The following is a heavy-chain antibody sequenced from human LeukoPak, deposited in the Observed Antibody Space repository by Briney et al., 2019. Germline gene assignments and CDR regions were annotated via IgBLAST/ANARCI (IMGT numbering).Heavy chain of an antibody. CDR1: GFPFSSYG. J-gene: IGHJ6*02. CDR3: ARGHITYYYYGMDV. CDR2: IWYDGSNK. D-gene: IGHD3-10*01. V-gene: IGHV3-33*01. Sequence: GGALRLSCAAAGFPFSSYGMHLVRQAPGKGLGWVAGIWYDGSNKYYADSVKGRFTISRDNSKNTLYLQMNSLRAEDTAVYYCARGHITYYYYGMDVWGQGTTVTVSS.